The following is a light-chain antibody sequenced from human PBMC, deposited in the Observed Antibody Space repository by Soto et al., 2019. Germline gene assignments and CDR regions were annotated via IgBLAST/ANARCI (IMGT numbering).Light chain of an antibody. V-gene: IGKV1-5*01. CDR2: DAS. CDR3: KQYDSFPCT. CDR1: QDISKW. Sequence: DIQLTQSPSTLSSPAGERCEITCRASQDISKWLAWYQQKPGKPPKLLIYDASGLDSGVPSRFSGSGYGTEFTLTISGLQTEDLAPFSCKQYDSFPCTFGPGTKVDIK. J-gene: IGKJ1*01.